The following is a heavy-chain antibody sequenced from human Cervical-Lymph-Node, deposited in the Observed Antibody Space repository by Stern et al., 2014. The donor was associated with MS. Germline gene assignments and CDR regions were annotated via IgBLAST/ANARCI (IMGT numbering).Heavy chain of an antibody. CDR3: ARDPYADRSGTAGAFDI. V-gene: IGHV1-18*01. D-gene: IGHD6-25*01. Sequence: QVQLVQSGPEVRKPGASVKVSCKASGYTFTSYVINWVRQAPGQGLECMGWISVYNGNTHYEKKIQGRVTMTTDTSTSTAYMELRDLRTDDTAVYFCARDPYADRSGTAGAFDIWGQGTVVTVSS. J-gene: IGHJ3*02. CDR2: ISVYNGNT. CDR1: GYTFTSYV.